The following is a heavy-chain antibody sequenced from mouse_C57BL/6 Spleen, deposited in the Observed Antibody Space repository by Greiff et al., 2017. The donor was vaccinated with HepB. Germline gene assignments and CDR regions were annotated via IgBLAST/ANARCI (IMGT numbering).Heavy chain of an antibody. CDR3: ARPLCDFYAMDY. Sequence: VQLQQSGPELVKPGASVKISCKASGYSFTGYYMNWVKQSPEKSLEWIGEINPSTGGTTYNQKFKAKATLTVDKSSSTAYMQLKSLTSEDSAVYYCARPLCDFYAMDYWGQGTSVTVSS. CDR1: GYSFTGYY. D-gene: IGHD6-1*01. CDR2: INPSTGGT. V-gene: IGHV1-42*01. J-gene: IGHJ4*01.